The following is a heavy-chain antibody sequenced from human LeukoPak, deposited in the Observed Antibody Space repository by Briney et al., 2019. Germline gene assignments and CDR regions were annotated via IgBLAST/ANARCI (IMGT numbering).Heavy chain of an antibody. CDR2: INVDGTTT. D-gene: IGHD1-7*01. Sequence: GGSLRLSCAASGFTFRTYWVHWVRQVPGKGLVWVSRINVDGTTTTYADSVKGRFTISRDNAKSTLDLQMNSLRVEDTAVYYCARDNNWNYPDYWGQGTLVTVSS. J-gene: IGHJ4*02. CDR1: GFTFRTYW. V-gene: IGHV3-74*03. CDR3: ARDNNWNYPDY.